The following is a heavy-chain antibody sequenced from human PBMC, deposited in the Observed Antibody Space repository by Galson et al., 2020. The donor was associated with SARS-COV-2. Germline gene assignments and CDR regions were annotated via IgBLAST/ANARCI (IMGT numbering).Heavy chain of an antibody. Sequence: FQGRVTITADKSTGTAYMELSSLRSEDTAVYYCARLTGDNLWSGQAPSFDYWGQGTLVTVSS. J-gene: IGHJ4*02. CDR3: ARLTGDNLWSGQAPSFDY. D-gene: IGHD3-3*01. V-gene: IGHV1-69*02.